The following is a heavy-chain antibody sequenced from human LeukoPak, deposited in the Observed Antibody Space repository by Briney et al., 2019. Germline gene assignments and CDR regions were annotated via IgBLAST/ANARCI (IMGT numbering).Heavy chain of an antibody. V-gene: IGHV1-18*01. Sequence: GASVKVSCKASGYTFTSYGISWVRQAPGQGLEWMGWISAYNGNTNYAQKLQGRVTMTTDTSTSTAYMELRSLRSDDTAVYYCARVKDIVATARPYYYYGMDVWGQGTTVTVSS. D-gene: IGHD5-12*01. CDR1: GYTFTSYG. J-gene: IGHJ6*02. CDR2: ISAYNGNT. CDR3: ARVKDIVATARPYYYYGMDV.